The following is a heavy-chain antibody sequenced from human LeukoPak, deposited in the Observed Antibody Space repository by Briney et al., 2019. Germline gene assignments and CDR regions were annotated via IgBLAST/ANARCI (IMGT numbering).Heavy chain of an antibody. Sequence: ASVKVSCKASGYTFTNNDINWVRQATGQGIEWMGWVSPDSGDTGYAPNFRGRVTMTTDTSINTAYMELTSLTSEDTAIYYCTRGRVAGDWGQGTLVTVSS. CDR2: VSPDSGDT. V-gene: IGHV1-8*01. J-gene: IGHJ4*02. CDR1: GYTFTNND. CDR3: TRGRVAGD. D-gene: IGHD6-19*01.